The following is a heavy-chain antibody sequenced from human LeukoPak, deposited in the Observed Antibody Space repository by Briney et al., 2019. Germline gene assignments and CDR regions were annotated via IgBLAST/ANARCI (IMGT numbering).Heavy chain of an antibody. J-gene: IGHJ4*02. V-gene: IGHV1-2*02. CDR2: INGNSGAT. D-gene: IGHD1-26*01. Sequence: GASVKVSCKASEYTFTGYYIHWVRQAPGQGLEWMGWINGNSGATNYAEKFQGRVTMTSDTSLTTSYMDLNRLTSDDAAVYFCARGPIGGLRKGFDLWGQGTLVTVSS. CDR1: EYTFTGYY. CDR3: ARGPIGGLRKGFDL.